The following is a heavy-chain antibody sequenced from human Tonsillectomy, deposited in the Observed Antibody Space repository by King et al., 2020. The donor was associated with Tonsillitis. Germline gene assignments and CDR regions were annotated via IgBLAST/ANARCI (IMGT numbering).Heavy chain of an antibody. CDR1: GYSFTDYS. CDR2: IKPDSGGT. CDR3: ARETGGWRAFDY. Sequence: QLVQSGAEVKKPGVSVKLSCKASGYSFTDYSMNWVRQAPGQGLEWMGWIKPDSGGTNYAHRFDGRVTMTTDTSTSTAYMELTGLRSDDTAVYYCARETGGWRAFDYWGQGALVTVSS. V-gene: IGHV1-2*07. D-gene: IGHD2-15*01. J-gene: IGHJ4*02.